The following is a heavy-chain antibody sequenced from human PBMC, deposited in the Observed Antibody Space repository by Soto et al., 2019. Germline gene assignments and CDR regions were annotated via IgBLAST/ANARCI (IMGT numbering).Heavy chain of an antibody. V-gene: IGHV3-23*01. J-gene: IGHJ4*02. CDR2: ISGSGGST. CDR3: ARGPYDFWSGYFVY. CDR1: GFTFSSYA. D-gene: IGHD3-3*01. Sequence: PGGSLRLSCAASGFTFSSYAMSWVRQAPGKGLEWVSAISGSGGSTYYADSVKGRFTISRDNSKNTLYLQMNSLRAEDTAVYYCARGPYDFWSGYFVYWGQGTLVTVS.